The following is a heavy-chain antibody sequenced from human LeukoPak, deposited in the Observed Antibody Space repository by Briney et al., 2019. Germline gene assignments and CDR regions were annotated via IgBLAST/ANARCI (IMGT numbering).Heavy chain of an antibody. D-gene: IGHD3-22*01. CDR2: IWYDGSNK. Sequence: PGRSLRLSCAASGFTFSSYGMHWVRQAPGKGLEWVAVIWYDGSNKYYADSVKGRFTISRDNSKNTLCLQMNSLRAEDTAVYYCARAPYYDSSGYFLWGRGTLVTVSS. CDR1: GFTFSSYG. CDR3: ARAPYYDSSGYFL. J-gene: IGHJ4*02. V-gene: IGHV3-33*01.